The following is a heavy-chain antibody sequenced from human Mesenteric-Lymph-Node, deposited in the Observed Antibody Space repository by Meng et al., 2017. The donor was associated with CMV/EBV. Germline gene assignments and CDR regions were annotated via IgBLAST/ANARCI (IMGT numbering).Heavy chain of an antibody. V-gene: IGHV3-21*01. CDR1: GLTFSSYS. CDR3: ARGRSIVVVVAAIDY. CDR2: ISGTSNYI. D-gene: IGHD2-15*01. Sequence: SGLTFSSYSRNWIRQAPGKGLEWVSWISGTSNYINYADSVKGRFTISRDNAKNSLYLQMDSLRAEDTAVYYCARGRSIVVVVAAIDYWGQGTLVTVSS. J-gene: IGHJ4*02.